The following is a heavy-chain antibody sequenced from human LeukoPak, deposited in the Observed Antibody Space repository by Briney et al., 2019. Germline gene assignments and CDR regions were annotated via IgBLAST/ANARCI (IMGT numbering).Heavy chain of an antibody. J-gene: IGHJ4*02. CDR2: ISSSASAI. CDR1: GCTFSSYE. Sequence: PGGSLRLSCAASGCTFSSYEMHWVRQAPGKGLEWVSYISSSASAIYYADSVKGRFTISRDNAKNSLYLQMNSLRAEDTAVYYCAKSDYWGQGTLVTVSS. CDR3: AKSDY. V-gene: IGHV3-48*03.